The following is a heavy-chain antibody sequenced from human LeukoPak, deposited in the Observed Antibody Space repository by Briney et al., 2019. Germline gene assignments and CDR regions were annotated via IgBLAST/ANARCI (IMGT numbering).Heavy chain of an antibody. D-gene: IGHD3-22*01. CDR3: ARHYYDSSGYFHDAFDI. Sequence: GGSLRLSCAASGFTFSSYSMNWVRQAPGKGLEWVSVIHSTGRIYFADSVKGRFTISRDTSKNTVYLQMNNLRAEDTALYYCARHYYDSSGYFHDAFDIWGQGTMVTVSS. V-gene: IGHV3-53*01. CDR2: IHSTGRI. J-gene: IGHJ3*02. CDR1: GFTFSSYS.